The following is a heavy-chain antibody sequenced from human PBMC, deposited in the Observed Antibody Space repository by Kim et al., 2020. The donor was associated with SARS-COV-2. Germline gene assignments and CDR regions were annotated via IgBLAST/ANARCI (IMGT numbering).Heavy chain of an antibody. Sequence: GGSLRLSCTASGFTFGDYAMSWFRQAPGKGLEWVGFIRSKAYGGTTEYAASVKGRFTISRDDSKLIAYLQMNSLKTEDTAVYYCTRDNQDDILTGYYPLYFDYWGQGTLVTVSS. CDR1: GFTFGDYA. V-gene: IGHV3-49*03. J-gene: IGHJ4*02. CDR3: TRDNQDDILTGYYPLYFDY. CDR2: IRSKAYGGTT. D-gene: IGHD3-9*01.